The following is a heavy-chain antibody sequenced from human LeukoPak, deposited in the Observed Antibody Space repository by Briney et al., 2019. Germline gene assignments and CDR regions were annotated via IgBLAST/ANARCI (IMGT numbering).Heavy chain of an antibody. Sequence: SSETLSLTCTVSGVSISSYYWSWIRQPPGKGLEWIGYYSGNTIYNPSLRSRVTISADPSKNHFPLRLRSVTAADTAVYYCARLAAISGSDYPDDWGQGTLVTVSS. J-gene: IGHJ4*02. D-gene: IGHD1-26*01. V-gene: IGHV4-59*08. CDR1: GVSISSYY. CDR2: YYSGNT. CDR3: ARLAAISGSDYPDD.